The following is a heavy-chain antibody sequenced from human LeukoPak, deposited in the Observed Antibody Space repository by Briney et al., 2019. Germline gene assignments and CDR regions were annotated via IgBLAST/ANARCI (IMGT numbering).Heavy chain of an antibody. Sequence: ASETLSLTCAVYGGSFSGYYWSWIRQPPGKGLEWIGEINHSGSTNYNPSLKSRVTISVDTSKNQFSLKVNSVTAADTAVYYCARGGGWGNWNDAVDYWGQGTLVTVSS. CDR1: GGSFSGYY. CDR3: ARGGGWGNWNDAVDY. CDR2: INHSGST. V-gene: IGHV4-34*01. D-gene: IGHD1-1*01. J-gene: IGHJ4*02.